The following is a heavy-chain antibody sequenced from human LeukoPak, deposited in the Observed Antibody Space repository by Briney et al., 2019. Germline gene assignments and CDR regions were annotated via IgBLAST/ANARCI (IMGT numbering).Heavy chain of an antibody. Sequence: ASVKVSCKASGYTFTSYGISWVRQAPGQGLEWMGWISAYNGNTNYAQKLQGRVTMTTDTSTSTAYMELRSLRSDDTAVYYCARDRSVSGYDWVYYYYYMDVWGKGTTVTISS. V-gene: IGHV1-18*01. J-gene: IGHJ6*03. D-gene: IGHD5-12*01. CDR3: ARDRSVSGYDWVYYYYYMDV. CDR2: ISAYNGNT. CDR1: GYTFTSYG.